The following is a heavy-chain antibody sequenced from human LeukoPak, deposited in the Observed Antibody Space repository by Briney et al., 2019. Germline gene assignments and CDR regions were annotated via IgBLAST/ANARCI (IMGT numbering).Heavy chain of an antibody. J-gene: IGHJ4*02. V-gene: IGHV3-53*01. CDR3: ARDYYLDY. CDR2: IYSGGST. CDR1: GFTVSSNY. Sequence: GGSLRLSCAASGFTVSSNYMNWVRQAPGKGLEWVSVIYSGGSTYYADSVKGRFTISRDNAKNSLFLQMNSLRAEDTAVYYCARDYYLDYWGQGTLVTVSS.